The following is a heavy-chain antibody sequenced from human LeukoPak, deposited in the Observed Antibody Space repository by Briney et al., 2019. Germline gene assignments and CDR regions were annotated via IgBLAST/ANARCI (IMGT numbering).Heavy chain of an antibody. CDR2: ISGSGGST. Sequence: GGSLRLSCAASGFTFSSYAMSWVRQAPGKGLEWVSAISGSGGSTYYADSVKGRFTISRDNSKNTLYLQVSSLRAEDTAVYYCAKDPIAVARQNDYWGQGTLVTVSS. CDR1: GFTFSSYA. CDR3: AKDPIAVARQNDY. D-gene: IGHD6-19*01. J-gene: IGHJ4*02. V-gene: IGHV3-23*01.